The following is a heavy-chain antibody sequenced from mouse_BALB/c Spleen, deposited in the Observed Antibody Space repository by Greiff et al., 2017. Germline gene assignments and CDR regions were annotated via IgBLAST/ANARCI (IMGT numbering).Heavy chain of an antibody. Sequence: EVKLMESGAELVKPGASVKLSCTASGFNIKDTYMHWVKQRPEQGLEWIGRIDPANGNTKYDPKFQGKATITADTSSNTAYLQLSSLTSEDTAVYYCAREGGYDVFYAMDYWGQGTSVTVSS. CDR1: GFNIKDTY. CDR2: IDPANGNT. CDR3: AREGGYDVFYAMDY. V-gene: IGHV14-3*02. J-gene: IGHJ4*01. D-gene: IGHD2-2*01.